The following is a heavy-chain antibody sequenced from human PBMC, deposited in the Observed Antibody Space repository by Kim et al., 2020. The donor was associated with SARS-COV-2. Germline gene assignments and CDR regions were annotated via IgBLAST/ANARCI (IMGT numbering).Heavy chain of an antibody. Sequence: GESLKISCKGSGYSFTSYWISWVRQMPGKGLEWMGRIDPSDSYTNYSPSFQGHVTISADKSISTAYLQWSSLKASDTAMYYCARRGSSWYIGIDAFDIWGQGTMVTVSS. J-gene: IGHJ3*02. V-gene: IGHV5-10-1*01. CDR1: GYSFTSYW. D-gene: IGHD6-13*01. CDR2: IDPSDSYT. CDR3: ARRGSSWYIGIDAFDI.